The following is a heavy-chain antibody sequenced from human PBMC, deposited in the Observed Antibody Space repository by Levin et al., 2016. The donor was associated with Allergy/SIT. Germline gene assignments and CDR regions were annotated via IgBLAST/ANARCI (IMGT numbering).Heavy chain of an antibody. Sequence: GGSLRLSCAASGFTFSSIWMHWVRQAPGKGLVWVSRINNDGSSTMYADSVKGRFTISRDDAKNTLYLQMNSLRAEDTAVYYCVRSSGWPDYWGQGTLVTVSS. V-gene: IGHV3-74*03. CDR2: INNDGSST. CDR1: GFTFSSIW. CDR3: VRSSGWPDY. D-gene: IGHD6-19*01. J-gene: IGHJ4*02.